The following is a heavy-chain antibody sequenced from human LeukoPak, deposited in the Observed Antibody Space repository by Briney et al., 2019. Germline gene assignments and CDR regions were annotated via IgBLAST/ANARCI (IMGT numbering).Heavy chain of an antibody. D-gene: IGHD1-20*01. V-gene: IGHV1-18*01. CDR2: ISAYNGNT. CDR1: GYTFTSYG. J-gene: IGHJ5*02. Sequence: GASVKVSCKASGYTFTSYGISWVRQAPGQGLEWMGWISAYNGNTNYAQKLQGRVTMTTDTSTSTAYMELRSLRSDDTAVYYCARDYSFYNWNDVTQGGFDPWGQGTLVTVSS. CDR3: ARDYSFYNWNDVTQGGFDP.